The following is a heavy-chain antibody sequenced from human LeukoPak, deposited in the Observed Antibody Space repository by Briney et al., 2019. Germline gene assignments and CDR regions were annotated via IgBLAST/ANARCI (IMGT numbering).Heavy chain of an antibody. CDR3: ARDIVSPGEYSNEYYYYIDV. CDR1: GFTFSSYS. V-gene: IGHV3-21*01. Sequence: GGSLRLSCAASGFTFSSYSMNWVRQAPGKGLEWVSYISSSSSYIYYADSVKGRFTISRDNAKNSLYLQMNSLRAEDTAVYYCARDIVSPGEYSNEYYYYIDVWGKGTTVTVSS. D-gene: IGHD5/OR15-5a*01. CDR2: ISSSSSYI. J-gene: IGHJ6*03.